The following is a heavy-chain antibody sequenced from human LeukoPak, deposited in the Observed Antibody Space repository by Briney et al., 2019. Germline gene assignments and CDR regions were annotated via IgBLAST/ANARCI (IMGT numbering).Heavy chain of an antibody. CDR1: GFTFASFRDYW. J-gene: IGHJ4*02. V-gene: IGHV3-74*01. CDR2: VNSHGSST. D-gene: IGHD4-17*01. Sequence: GGCLRLACAASGFTFASFRDYWMHLVRQAPGKWLVWVSRVNSHGSSTPYEDSVNGRFTISRDNAKNTLYLQMSNLRAEDTAVYYCARHNDFGDYFLDYWGQGIQVTVSS. CDR3: ARHNDFGDYFLDY.